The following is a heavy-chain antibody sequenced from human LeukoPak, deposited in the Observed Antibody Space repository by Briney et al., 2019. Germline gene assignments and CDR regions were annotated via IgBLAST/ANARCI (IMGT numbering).Heavy chain of an antibody. CDR3: ASENYYDSSGYSEGLDV. J-gene: IGHJ6*02. CDR2: MYVSGTT. Sequence: SETLYLTCTVSGGSISSYYWTWVRQPAGKGLEWIGRMYVSGTTNYNPSLKSRVTMSVDTSKNQFSLKLTSVTAADTAVYYCASENYYDSSGYSEGLDVWGQGTTVTVSS. CDR1: GGSISSYY. V-gene: IGHV4-4*07. D-gene: IGHD3-22*01.